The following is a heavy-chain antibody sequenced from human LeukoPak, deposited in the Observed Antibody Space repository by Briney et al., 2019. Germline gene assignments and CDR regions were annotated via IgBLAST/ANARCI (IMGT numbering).Heavy chain of an antibody. J-gene: IGHJ4*02. CDR2: ISGSGGST. CDR1: GFTFSSYG. CDR3: ATLYGSSRGAFDY. V-gene: IGHV3-23*01. D-gene: IGHD3-10*01. Sequence: GGSLRLSCAASGFTFSSYGMNWVRQAPGKGLEWVSIISGSGGSTYYADSLKGRFTISRDNSKNTLYLQMNSLRAEDTAIYYCATLYGSSRGAFDYWGQGTLVTVSS.